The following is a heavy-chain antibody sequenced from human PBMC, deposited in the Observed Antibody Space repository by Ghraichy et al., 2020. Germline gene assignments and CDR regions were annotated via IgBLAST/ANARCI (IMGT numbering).Heavy chain of an antibody. Sequence: GESLNISCAASGFSVSDNFISWVRQAPEKGLEWVSIIYGGGGTYYADSVKGRFTISRNRFQNTVYLQMTSLRDEDTAVYYCARTLYYDSGNKHSGRIYYYSAMDVWGQGTTVSVSS. J-gene: IGHJ6*02. V-gene: IGHV3-53*04. CDR1: GFSVSDNF. CDR2: IYGGGGT. D-gene: IGHD3-16*01. CDR3: ARTLYYDSGNKHSGRIYYYSAMDV.